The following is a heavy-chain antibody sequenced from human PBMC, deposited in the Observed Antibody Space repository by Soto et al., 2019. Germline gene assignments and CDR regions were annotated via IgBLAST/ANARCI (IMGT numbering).Heavy chain of an antibody. CDR2: ISYDGSNK. D-gene: IGHD2-15*01. Sequence: PGGSLRLSCAASGFTFSSYAMHWVRQAPGKGLEWVAVISYDGSNKYYADSVKGRFTISRDNSKNTLYLQMNSLRAEDTAVYYCARGGLAGPFDYWGQGTLVTVSS. CDR3: ARGGLAGPFDY. V-gene: IGHV3-30-3*01. CDR1: GFTFSSYA. J-gene: IGHJ4*02.